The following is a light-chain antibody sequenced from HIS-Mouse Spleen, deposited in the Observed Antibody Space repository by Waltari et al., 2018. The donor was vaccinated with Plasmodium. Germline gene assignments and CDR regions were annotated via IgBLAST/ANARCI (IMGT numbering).Light chain of an antibody. CDR1: QSVSSN. J-gene: IGKJ2*01. Sequence: EIVMTQSPATLSVSPGERATLSCRASQSVSSNLAWYQQKPGQAPRRLIYGASTRATGIPARFSGSGFGTEFTLTISSLQSEDFAVYYCQQYNNPRTTFGQGTKLEIK. V-gene: IGKV3-15*01. CDR2: GAS. CDR3: QQYNNPRTT.